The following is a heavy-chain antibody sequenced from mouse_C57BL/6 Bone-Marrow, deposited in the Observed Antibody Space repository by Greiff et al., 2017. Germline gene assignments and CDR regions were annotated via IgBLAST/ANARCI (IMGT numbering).Heavy chain of an antibody. CDR1: GFTFTDYY. J-gene: IGHJ1*03. V-gene: IGHV7-3*01. D-gene: IGHD4-1*01. CDR2: IRNKANGYTT. CDR3: ARLGQYFDV. Sequence: EVKLVESGGGLVQPGGSLSLSCAASGFTFTDYYMSWVRQPPGKALEWLGFIRNKANGYTTEYSASVKGRFTISRDNSQSILYLQMNALRAEDSATYYCARLGQYFDVWGTGTTVTVSS.